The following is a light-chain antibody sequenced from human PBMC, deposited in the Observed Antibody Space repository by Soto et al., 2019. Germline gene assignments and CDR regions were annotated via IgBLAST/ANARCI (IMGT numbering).Light chain of an antibody. CDR2: EVS. Sequence: QSVLTQPASVSGSPGQSITISCTGTSSDVGSYNYVSWYQQHPGKAPKLMIYEVSNRPSGVSNRFSGSKSGNTASLTISGLQAEDEGDYYCSVYTRTSTYVFGTGTKVT. CDR1: SSDVGSYNY. V-gene: IGLV2-14*01. CDR3: SVYTRTSTYV. J-gene: IGLJ1*01.